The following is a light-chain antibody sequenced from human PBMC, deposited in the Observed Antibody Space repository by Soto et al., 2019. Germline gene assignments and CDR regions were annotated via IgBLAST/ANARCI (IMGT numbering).Light chain of an antibody. CDR2: AAS. CDR1: QSLGSTY. J-gene: IGKJ1*01. Sequence: ETVFTQSPATLSLSPGERATLSCRASQSLGSTYLAWYQHKHGQAPRLLIYAASSRDPGIPDRFSGSGSGTDFTLTISRLEPEDFEVYYCQQYGSSPVTFGQGTKVDIK. CDR3: QQYGSSPVT. V-gene: IGKV3-20*01.